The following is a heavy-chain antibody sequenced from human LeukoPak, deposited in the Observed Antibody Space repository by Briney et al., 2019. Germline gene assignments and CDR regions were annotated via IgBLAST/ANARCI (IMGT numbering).Heavy chain of an antibody. Sequence: SETLSLTCTVSGGSISSHYWSWIRQPPGKGLEWIGYIYYSGSTNYNPSLKSRVTISVDTSKNQFSLKLSSVTAADTAVYYCARGVYSSSWYNWFDPWGQGTLVTASS. J-gene: IGHJ5*02. D-gene: IGHD6-13*01. CDR3: ARGVYSSSWYNWFDP. V-gene: IGHV4-59*11. CDR1: GGSISSHY. CDR2: IYYSGST.